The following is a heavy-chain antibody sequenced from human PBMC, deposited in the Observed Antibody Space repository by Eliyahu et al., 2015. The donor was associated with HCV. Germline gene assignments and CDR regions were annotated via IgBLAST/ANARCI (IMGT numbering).Heavy chain of an antibody. CDR3: ARDRLMRPKAAFDI. Sequence: EVQLVESGGGLVKPGGSLRLSCXASGFTFSSYSMNWVRQAPGKGLEWVSSISSSSSYIYYADSVKGRFTISRDNAKNSLYLQMNSLRAEDTAVYYCARDRLMRPKAAFDIWGQGTMVTVSS. J-gene: IGHJ3*02. CDR1: GFTFSSYS. D-gene: IGHD3-16*01. CDR2: ISSSSSYI. V-gene: IGHV3-21*01.